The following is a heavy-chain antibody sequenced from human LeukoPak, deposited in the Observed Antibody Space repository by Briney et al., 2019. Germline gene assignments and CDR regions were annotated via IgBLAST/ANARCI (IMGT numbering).Heavy chain of an antibody. J-gene: IGHJ3*02. CDR1: GDSVSSNTAT. Sequence: SQTLSLTCAISGDSVSSNTATWNWIRQSPSRGLEWLGRTYYRSMWNSDYAPSVKSRITINPDTSMNQVSLLLSSVTPDDTAVYYCTRDRAIWGQGTMVTVAS. CDR2: TYYRSMWNS. CDR3: TRDRAI. V-gene: IGHV6-1*01.